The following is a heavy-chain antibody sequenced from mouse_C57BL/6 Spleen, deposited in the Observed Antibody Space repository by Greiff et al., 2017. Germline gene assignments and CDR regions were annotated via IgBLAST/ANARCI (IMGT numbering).Heavy chain of an antibody. V-gene: IGHV6-3*01. Sequence: EVKVEESGGGLVQPGGSMKLSCVASGFTFSNYWMNWVRQSPEKGLEWVAQIRLKSDNYATHYAESVKGRFTISRDDSKSSVSRQKNNLGAEDPEFYSCTDYVSPSFASWGQGTTPTVSS. D-gene: IGHD1-1*01. CDR3: TDYVSPSFAS. CDR1: GFTFSNYW. CDR2: IRLKSDNYAT. J-gene: IGHJ2*01.